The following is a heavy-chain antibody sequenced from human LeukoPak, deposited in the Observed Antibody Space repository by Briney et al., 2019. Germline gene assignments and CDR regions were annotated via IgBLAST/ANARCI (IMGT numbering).Heavy chain of an antibody. V-gene: IGHV1-24*01. J-gene: IGHJ4*02. CDR2: FDPEDGET. D-gene: IGHD5-12*01. Sequence: ASVKVSCKVSGYTLTELSMHWARQAPGKGLEWMGGFDPEDGETIYAQKFQGRVTMTEDTSTDTAYMELSSLRSEDTAVYYCATVRGIVATIYFDYWGQGTLVTVSS. CDR3: ATVRGIVATIYFDY. CDR1: GYTLTELS.